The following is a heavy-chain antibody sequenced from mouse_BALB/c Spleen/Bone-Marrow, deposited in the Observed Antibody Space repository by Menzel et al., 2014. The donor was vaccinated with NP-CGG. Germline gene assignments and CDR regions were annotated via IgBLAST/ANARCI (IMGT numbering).Heavy chain of an antibody. J-gene: IGHJ4*01. CDR2: IDPENGDT. V-gene: IGHV14-4*02. Sequence: VQLQQSGAELVRSGASVKLSCTGSGFNIKDSYIHWEKQRPGQGLEWIGWIDPENGDTEYAPKFQGKATMTADTSSNTAYLQLSSLTSEDTAVYYRTPYGNYGWEHWGQGTSVTVSS. D-gene: IGHD2-10*02. CDR1: GFNIKDSY. CDR3: TPYGNYGWEH.